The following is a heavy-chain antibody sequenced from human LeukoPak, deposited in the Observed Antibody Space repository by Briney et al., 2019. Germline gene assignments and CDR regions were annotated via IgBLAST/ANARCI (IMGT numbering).Heavy chain of an antibody. CDR1: GFTFSSYG. CDR3: ARDLYGGYVDY. D-gene: IGHD4-23*01. Sequence: QPGRSLRLSCAASGFTFSSYGMHWVRQAPGKGLEWVAVISYDGSNKYYADSVKGRFTISRDNAKNSLYLQMNSLRAEDTAVYYCARDLYGGYVDYWGQGTLVTVSS. V-gene: IGHV3-30*03. J-gene: IGHJ4*02. CDR2: ISYDGSNK.